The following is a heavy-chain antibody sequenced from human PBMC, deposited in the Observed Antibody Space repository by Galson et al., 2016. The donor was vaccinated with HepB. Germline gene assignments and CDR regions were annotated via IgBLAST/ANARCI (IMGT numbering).Heavy chain of an antibody. V-gene: IGHV4-59*01. CDR3: AGGGSGWPFDF. CDR2: IYYTGNT. D-gene: IGHD6-19*01. CDR1: GGSISYYY. Sequence: SETLSLTCSVSGGSISYYYWSWIRQPPGKGLEWIGYIYYTGNTNYNASLKSRVTISLDMAKNQFSLNLTSGTVADTAVYYCAGGGSGWPFDFWGQGALVTFSS. J-gene: IGHJ4*02.